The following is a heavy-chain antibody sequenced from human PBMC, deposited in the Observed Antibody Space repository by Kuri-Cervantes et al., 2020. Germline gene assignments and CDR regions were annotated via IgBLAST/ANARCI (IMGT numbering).Heavy chain of an antibody. CDR1: GGTFSSYA. CDR3: AIWDGYNSQYFDL. D-gene: IGHD5-24*01. J-gene: IGHJ2*01. V-gene: IGHV1-69*10. Sequence: SVKVSCKASGGTFSSYAISWVRQAPGQGLEWMGGIIPILGIANYAQKFQGRVTITADKSTSTAYMELSSLRSEDTAVYHCAIWDGYNSQYFDLWGRGTLVTVSS. CDR2: IIPILGIA.